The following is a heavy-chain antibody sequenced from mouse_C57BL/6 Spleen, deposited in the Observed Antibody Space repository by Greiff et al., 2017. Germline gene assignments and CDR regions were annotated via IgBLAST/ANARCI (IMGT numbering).Heavy chain of an antibody. J-gene: IGHJ2*01. CDR1: GFTFTDYG. CDR3: AKGNYYYGSSLDD. D-gene: IGHD1-1*01. Sequence: EVQGVESGGGLVTPGGSLKLSCAASGFTFTDYGMHWVRQAPEKGLEWVAYISSGSSTIYYADTVQGRFTLSRDNAKNTLFLQMTSLRTEDTAMYYCAKGNYYYGSSLDDWGQGTTLTVSS. V-gene: IGHV5-17*01. CDR2: ISSGSSTI.